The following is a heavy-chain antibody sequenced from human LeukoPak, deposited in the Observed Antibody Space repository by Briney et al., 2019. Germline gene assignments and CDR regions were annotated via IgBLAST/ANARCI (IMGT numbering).Heavy chain of an antibody. D-gene: IGHD3-16*01. J-gene: IGHJ4*02. Sequence: PGGSLRLSCAASGFTFSSYGMHWVRQAPGKGLEWVAFIRYDGSNKYYADSVKGRFTISRDNSKNTLYLQMNSLRVEDTAVYYCAKEIRVITGITLDYWGQGTLVTVSS. CDR3: AKEIRVITGITLDY. V-gene: IGHV3-30*02. CDR2: IRYDGSNK. CDR1: GFTFSSYG.